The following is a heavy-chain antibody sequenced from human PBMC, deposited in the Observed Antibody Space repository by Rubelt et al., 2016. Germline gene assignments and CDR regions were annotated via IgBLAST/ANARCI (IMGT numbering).Heavy chain of an antibody. D-gene: IGHD6-19*01. CDR3: ARVGQRYSSARNAFDI. J-gene: IGHJ3*02. V-gene: IGHV3-21*04. Sequence: GSLRLSCAASGFTFSSYSMNWVRQAPGKGLEWVSSVSSSSTYIYYADSVKGRFTISRDNAKNSLYLQMDSLRAEDTAVYYCARVGQRYSSARNAFDIWGQGTMVTVSS. CDR2: VSSSSTYI. CDR1: GFTFSSYS.